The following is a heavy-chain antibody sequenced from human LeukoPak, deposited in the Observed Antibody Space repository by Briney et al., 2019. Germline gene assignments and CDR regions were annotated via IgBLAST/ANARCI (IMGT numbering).Heavy chain of an antibody. CDR1: GFTFNSYE. D-gene: IGHD2-2*01. CDR2: ISSSGSTM. V-gene: IGHV3-48*03. J-gene: IGHJ4*02. CDR3: ARRYCSSTSCTLDY. Sequence: GGSLRLSCAASGFTFNSYEMNWVRQAPRKGLERVSYISSSGSTMYYADSVRGRLTIFRENAKNLLYLEVNSLRAEDTAVYYCARRYCSSTSCTLDYWGQGTLVIVSS.